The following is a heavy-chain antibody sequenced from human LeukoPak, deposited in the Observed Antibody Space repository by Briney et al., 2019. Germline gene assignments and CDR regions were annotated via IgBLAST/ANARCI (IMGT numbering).Heavy chain of an antibody. CDR2: ISNDGGGT. V-gene: IGHV3-23*01. D-gene: IGHD3-22*01. Sequence: GGSLRLSCAASGFIFNNYGLIWVRQAPGKGLEWVSAISNDGGGTNYADFVRGRFTISRDNSRNTLFLQMNSLRAEDTALYYCAKGSSGYFADLWGQGTLVTVSS. CDR3: AKGSSGYFADL. CDR1: GFIFNNYG. J-gene: IGHJ5*02.